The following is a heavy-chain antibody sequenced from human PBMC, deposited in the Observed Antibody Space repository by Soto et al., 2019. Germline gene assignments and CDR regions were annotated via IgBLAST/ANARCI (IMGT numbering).Heavy chain of an antibody. Sequence: PGGSLRLSCAASGFTFSSYGMHWVRQAPGKGLEWVAVISYDGSNKYYADSVKGRFTISRDNSKNTLYLQMNSLRAEDTAVYYCAKSLMHIVVVTAIDYWGQGTLVTVSS. CDR2: ISYDGSNK. J-gene: IGHJ4*02. CDR3: AKSLMHIVVVTAIDY. D-gene: IGHD2-21*02. CDR1: GFTFSSYG. V-gene: IGHV3-30*18.